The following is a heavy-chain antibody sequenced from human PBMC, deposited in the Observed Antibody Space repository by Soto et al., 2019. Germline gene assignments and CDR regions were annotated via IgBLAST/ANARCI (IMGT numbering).Heavy chain of an antibody. CDR3: ARQDTAMVTGFDY. V-gene: IGHV3-30-3*01. Sequence: PGGSLRLSCAASVFTFSSYAMHWVRQAPGKGLEWVAVISYDGSNKYYADSVKGRFTISRDNSKNTLYLQMNSLRAEDTAVYYCARQDTAMVTGFDYWGQGTLVTVSS. CDR1: VFTFSSYA. CDR2: ISYDGSNK. J-gene: IGHJ4*02. D-gene: IGHD5-18*01.